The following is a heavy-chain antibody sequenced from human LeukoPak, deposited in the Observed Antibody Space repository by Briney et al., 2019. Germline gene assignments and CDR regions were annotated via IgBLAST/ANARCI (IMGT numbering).Heavy chain of an antibody. Sequence: GGSLRLSCAASGFTFSSYSMNWVRQAPGKGLEWVSSISSSSSYIYYADSVKGRFTISRDNAKNSLYLQMNSLRAEDTAVYYCARTNCSGGSCYHFDYWGQGTLVTVSS. D-gene: IGHD2-15*01. CDR1: GFTFSSYS. J-gene: IGHJ4*02. CDR3: ARTNCSGGSCYHFDY. CDR2: ISSSSSYI. V-gene: IGHV3-21*01.